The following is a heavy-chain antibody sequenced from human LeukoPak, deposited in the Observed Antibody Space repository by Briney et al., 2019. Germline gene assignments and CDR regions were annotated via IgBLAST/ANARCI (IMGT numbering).Heavy chain of an antibody. J-gene: IGHJ4*02. D-gene: IGHD3-16*01. CDR1: GGSIRNYY. Sequence: SETLSLTCTVSGGSIRNYYWSWIRQPPGKGLEWIGYISYSGSTNYSPSLESRVTISIDTSKNQFSLKVSSVTAADTAVYYCARVGRGDYVWGSYSFDSWGQGALVTVSS. V-gene: IGHV4-59*01. CDR3: ARVGRGDYVWGSYSFDS. CDR2: ISYSGST.